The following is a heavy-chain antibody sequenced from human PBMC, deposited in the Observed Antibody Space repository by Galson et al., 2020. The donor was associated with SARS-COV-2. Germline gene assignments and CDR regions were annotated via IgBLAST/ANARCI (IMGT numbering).Heavy chain of an antibody. Sequence: ETGGSLRLSCAASEFTFKNYWMSWVRQAPGKGLEWVANINQDGNEKYYADSLKGRFTISRDNAKKSLYLQMSGLRADDTAVYYCVTSGYPDYWGQGTLVIVSS. CDR3: VTSGYPDY. D-gene: IGHD3-22*01. CDR2: INQDGNEK. V-gene: IGHV3-7*01. J-gene: IGHJ4*02. CDR1: EFTFKNYW.